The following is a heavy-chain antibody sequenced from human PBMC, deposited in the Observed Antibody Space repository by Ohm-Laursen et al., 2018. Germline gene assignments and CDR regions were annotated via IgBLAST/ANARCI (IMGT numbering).Heavy chain of an antibody. CDR3: AKDRYSGTYDYYYGMDV. Sequence: SLRLSCAASGFIFSSYGIHWVRQAPGKGLEWVAVISYDGSKKSHADSVKGRFTISRDNSKNTLYLQVNSLRGEDTAVYYCAKDRYSGTYDYYYGMDVWGQGTTVTVSS. D-gene: IGHD1-26*01. J-gene: IGHJ6*02. V-gene: IGHV3-30*18. CDR1: GFIFSSYG. CDR2: ISYDGSKK.